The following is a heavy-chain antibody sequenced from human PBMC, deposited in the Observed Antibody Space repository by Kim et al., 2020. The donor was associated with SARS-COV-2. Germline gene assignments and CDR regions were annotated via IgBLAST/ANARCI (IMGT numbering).Heavy chain of an antibody. D-gene: IGHD5-12*01. J-gene: IGHJ4*02. V-gene: IGHV3-48*02. CDR3: ARENEIVATTDFDY. Sequence: ADSVKGRFTISRDNAKNSLYLQMNSLRDEDTAVYYCARENEIVATTDFDYWGQGTLVTVSS.